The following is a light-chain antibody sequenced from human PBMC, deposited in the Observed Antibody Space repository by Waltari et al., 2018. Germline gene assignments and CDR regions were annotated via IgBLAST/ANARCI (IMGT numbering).Light chain of an antibody. Sequence: EIVMTQSPATLSVSPGERATLSCRASQSVSSDLAWYQQKPGQAPRLLISVASTRATGIPARFSGSGSGTEFILTISSLQSEDFAVYYCQQYNYWPPYTFGQGTKLEIK. V-gene: IGKV3-15*01. CDR3: QQYNYWPPYT. J-gene: IGKJ2*01. CDR1: QSVSSD. CDR2: VAS.